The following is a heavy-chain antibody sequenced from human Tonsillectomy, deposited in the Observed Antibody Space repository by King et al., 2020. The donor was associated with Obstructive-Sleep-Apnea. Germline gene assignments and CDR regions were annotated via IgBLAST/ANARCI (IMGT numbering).Heavy chain of an antibody. CDR3: TRYCSGGSCYADY. J-gene: IGHJ4*02. D-gene: IGHD2-15*01. V-gene: IGHV3-49*03. Sequence: VQLVESGGGLVQPGRSLRLSCTAAGFTFGDYAMSWFRQAPGKGLEWVGFIRSKTYGGTTEYAASVKGRFTISSDDSRSIAHLQMNSLKTEDTAVYYCTRYCSGGSCYADYWGQGTLVTVSS. CDR1: GFTFGDYA. CDR2: IRSKTYGGTT.